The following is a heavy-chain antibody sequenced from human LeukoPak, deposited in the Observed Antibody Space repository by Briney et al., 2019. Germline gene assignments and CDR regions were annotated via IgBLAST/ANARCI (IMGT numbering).Heavy chain of an antibody. CDR1: GENFRTSG. J-gene: IGHJ4*02. CDR3: ARGLGEVPFDY. D-gene: IGHD3-16*01. V-gene: IGHV1-69*13. Sequence: SVKVSCKTSGENFRTSGINWVRQAPGQGLEWLGGIVPIFGIPSYAQNFQGRVMIVADESTRTVYLEVRNLRSADTAVFFCARGLGEVPFDYWGQGSLVTVSS. CDR2: IVPIFGIP.